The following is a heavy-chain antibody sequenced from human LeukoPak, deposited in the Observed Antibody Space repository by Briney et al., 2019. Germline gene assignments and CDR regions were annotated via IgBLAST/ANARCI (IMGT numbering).Heavy chain of an antibody. J-gene: IGHJ2*01. CDR2: ISYDGSNK. Sequence: GGSLRLSCAASGFTFSSYAMHWVRQAPGKGLEWVAVISYDGSNKYYADSVKGRFTISRDNSKNTLYLQMNSLRAEDTALYYCAREPYGDYRWYFDLWGRGTLVTVSS. D-gene: IGHD4-17*01. CDR3: AREPYGDYRWYFDL. V-gene: IGHV3-30*04. CDR1: GFTFSSYA.